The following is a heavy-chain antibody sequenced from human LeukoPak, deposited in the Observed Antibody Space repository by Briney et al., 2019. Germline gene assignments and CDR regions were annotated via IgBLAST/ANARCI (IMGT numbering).Heavy chain of an antibody. CDR2: INPSGGST. CDR1: GYTFTSYY. J-gene: IGHJ4*02. CDR3: AAPGRGYSSSSSSLVD. V-gene: IGHV1-46*01. D-gene: IGHD6-6*01. Sequence: GASVKVSCKASGYTFTSYYMHWVRQAPGQGLEWMGIINPSGGSTSYAQKFQGRVTMTRDTSTSTVYMELSSLRSEDTAVYYCAAPGRGYSSSSSSLVDWGQGTLVTVSS.